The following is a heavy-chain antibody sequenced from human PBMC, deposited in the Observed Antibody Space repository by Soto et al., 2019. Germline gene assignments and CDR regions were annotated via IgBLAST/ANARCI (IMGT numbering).Heavy chain of an antibody. Sequence: QVQLVQSGAEVKKPGASVKVSCKASGYTFTSYGISWVRQAPGQGLEWMGWISAYNGNTNYAQKLKGRVTMTTDTSTSTAYTELRSLRTDDTAVYYCAGDGAKTLRHFDYWGQGTLVTVSS. D-gene: IGHD4-17*01. V-gene: IGHV1-18*01. J-gene: IGHJ4*02. CDR3: AGDGAKTLRHFDY. CDR2: ISAYNGNT. CDR1: GYTFTSYG.